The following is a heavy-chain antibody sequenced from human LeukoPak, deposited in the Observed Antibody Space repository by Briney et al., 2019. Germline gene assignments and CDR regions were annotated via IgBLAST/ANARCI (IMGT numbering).Heavy chain of an antibody. CDR1: GYSISSDYY. Sequence: SETLSLTCAVSGYSISSDYYWGFIRPPPEKRQEWVGINYHSGSNYYNPSLKSRVTISVDTSKNQFSLQLSSVTAADTAVYCCARGLTYYDFWSGHHPGSYYMDIWGKGTTVTVSS. D-gene: IGHD3-3*01. CDR2: NYHSGSN. CDR3: ARGLTYYDFWSGHHPGSYYMDI. J-gene: IGHJ6*03. V-gene: IGHV4-38-2*01.